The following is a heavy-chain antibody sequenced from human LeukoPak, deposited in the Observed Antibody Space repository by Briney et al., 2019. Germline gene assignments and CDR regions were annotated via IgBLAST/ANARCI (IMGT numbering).Heavy chain of an antibody. J-gene: IGHJ4*02. CDR3: AKRAPVAAAGTGRYFDY. CDR2: ISGSGGST. V-gene: IGHV3-23*01. D-gene: IGHD1/OR15-1a*01. Sequence: GSLRLSCAASGFTFSSYAMSWVRQAPGKGLEWVSAISGSGGSTYYADSVKGRFTISRDNSKNTLYLQMNSLRAEDTAVYYCAKRAPVAAAGTGRYFDYWGQGTLVTVSS. CDR1: GFTFSSYA.